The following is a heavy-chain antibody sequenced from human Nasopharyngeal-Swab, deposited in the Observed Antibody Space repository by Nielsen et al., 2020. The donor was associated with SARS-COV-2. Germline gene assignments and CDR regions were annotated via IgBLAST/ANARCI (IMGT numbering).Heavy chain of an antibody. CDR2: INSDGSST. V-gene: IGHV3-74*01. D-gene: IGHD3-3*01. CDR3: ARGTTYYDFWSGYSDSYYFDY. CDR1: GFTFSSYW. J-gene: IGHJ4*02. Sequence: GGSPRLSCAASGFTFSSYWMHWVRQAPGKGLVWVSRINSDGSSTSYADSVKGRFTISRDNAKNTLYLQMNSLRAEDTAVYYCARGTTYYDFWSGYSDSYYFDYWGQGTLVTVSS.